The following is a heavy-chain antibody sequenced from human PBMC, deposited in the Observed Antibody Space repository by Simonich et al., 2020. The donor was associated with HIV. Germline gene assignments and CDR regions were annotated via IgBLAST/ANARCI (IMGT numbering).Heavy chain of an antibody. D-gene: IGHD6-19*01. CDR1: GYSFTRYD. V-gene: IGHV1-8*01. Sequence: QVQLVQSGAEVKEPGASVKVSCKASGYSFTRYDINWVRQATGQGLEWMGWMNPNSANTGYAKKFQGRVTMTTDTSTSTAYMELRSLRSDDTAVYYCARAGYTSGWSTGYFQHWGQGTLVTVSS. CDR2: MNPNSANT. CDR3: ARAGYTSGWSTGYFQH. J-gene: IGHJ1*01.